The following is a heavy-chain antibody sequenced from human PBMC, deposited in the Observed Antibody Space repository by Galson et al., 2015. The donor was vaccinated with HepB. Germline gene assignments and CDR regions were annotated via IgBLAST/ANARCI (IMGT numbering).Heavy chain of an antibody. CDR3: ARVVGVTIGY. CDR2: ISGNDVNT. J-gene: IGHJ4*02. CDR1: GYTFTSYR. Sequence: CKASGYTFTSYRISWVRQAPGQGLEWMGWISGNDVNTNYAEKFQGRVTMTTDTSTSTAYMELRSLRSDDTAVYYCARVVGVTIGYWGQGTLVTVSS. D-gene: IGHD1-26*01. V-gene: IGHV1-18*01.